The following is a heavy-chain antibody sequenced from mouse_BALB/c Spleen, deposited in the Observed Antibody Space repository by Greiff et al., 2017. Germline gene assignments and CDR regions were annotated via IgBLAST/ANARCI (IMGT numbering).Heavy chain of an antibody. D-gene: IGHD2-2*01. CDR1: GYAFSSSW. V-gene: IGHV1-82*01. J-gene: IGHJ2*01. Sequence: LQESGPELVKPGASVKISCKASGYAFSSSWMNWVKQRPGQGLEWIGRIYPGDGDTNYNGKFKGKATLTADKSSSTAYMQLSSLTSVDSAVYFCARSGYDVYFDYWGQGTTLTVSS. CDR2: IYPGDGDT. CDR3: ARSGYDVYFDY.